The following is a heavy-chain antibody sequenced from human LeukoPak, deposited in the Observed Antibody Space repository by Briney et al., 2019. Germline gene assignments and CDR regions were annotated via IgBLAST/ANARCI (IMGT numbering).Heavy chain of an antibody. Sequence: GGSLRLSCAASGFTFSSYAMHWVRQAPGKGLEWVAVISYDGSNKYYADSVKGRFTISRDNSKNTLYLQVNSLRAEDTAVYYCAREGVGAFFDYWGQGTLVTVSS. V-gene: IGHV3-30-3*01. CDR2: ISYDGSNK. CDR3: AREGVGAFFDY. J-gene: IGHJ4*02. CDR1: GFTFSSYA. D-gene: IGHD3-10*01.